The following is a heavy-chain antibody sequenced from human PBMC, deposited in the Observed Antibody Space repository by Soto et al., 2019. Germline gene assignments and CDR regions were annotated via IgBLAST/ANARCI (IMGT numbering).Heavy chain of an antibody. D-gene: IGHD1-26*01. CDR3: AKDGASGSYPPYYYYGMDV. CDR1: GFTFSSYA. Sequence: EVQLLESGGGLVQPGGSLRLSCAASGFTFSSYAMSWVRQAPGKGLEWVSTISGSGGTAYYADSVKGRFSISRDNSKNTLRLQMNSLRADDTAVYYCAKDGASGSYPPYYYYGMDVWGQGTTVTVSS. CDR2: ISGSGGTA. J-gene: IGHJ6*02. V-gene: IGHV3-23*01.